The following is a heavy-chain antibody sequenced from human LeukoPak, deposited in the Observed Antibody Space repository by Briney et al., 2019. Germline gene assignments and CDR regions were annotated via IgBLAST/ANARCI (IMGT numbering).Heavy chain of an antibody. Sequence: GGSLRLSCVASGFPFSSYWMTWVRQAPGKGLEWVSVIYSGGSTYYADSVKGRFTISRDNSKNTLYLQMNSLRAEDTAVYYCARDFQRNWFDPWGQGTLVTVSS. CDR3: ARDFQRNWFDP. J-gene: IGHJ5*02. CDR2: IYSGGST. CDR1: GFPFSSYW. V-gene: IGHV3-53*01.